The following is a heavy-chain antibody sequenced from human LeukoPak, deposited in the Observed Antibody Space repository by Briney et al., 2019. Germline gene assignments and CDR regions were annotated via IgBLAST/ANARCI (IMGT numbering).Heavy chain of an antibody. V-gene: IGHV4-31*03. J-gene: IGHJ4*02. D-gene: IGHD6-19*01. CDR3: AGGPVAGLIGLSS. CDR1: GGSISGGGYY. Sequence: SETLSLTCTVSGGSISGGGYYWSWIRQHPGKGLEWIGYIYYSGSTYYNPSLKSRVTISVDTSKNQFSLKLSSVTAADTAVYYCAGGPVAGLIGLSSWGQGTLVTVSS. CDR2: IYYSGST.